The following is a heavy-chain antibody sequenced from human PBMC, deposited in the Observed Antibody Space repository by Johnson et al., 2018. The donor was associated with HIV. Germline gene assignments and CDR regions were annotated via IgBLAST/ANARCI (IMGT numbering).Heavy chain of an antibody. D-gene: IGHD7-27*01. V-gene: IGHV3-15*01. CDR3: ARDIGLTGDPVGDAFDI. CDR2: IKSKTDGGTT. CDR1: GFTFSNAW. J-gene: IGHJ3*02. Sequence: VQLVESGGGLVKPGGSLRLSCAASGFTFSNAWMSWVRQAPGKGLEWVGRIKSKTDGGTTDYAAPVQGRSTTSRDDSKNTLYLQMNSLKTEDTAVYYCARDIGLTGDPVGDAFDIWGQGTMVTVSS.